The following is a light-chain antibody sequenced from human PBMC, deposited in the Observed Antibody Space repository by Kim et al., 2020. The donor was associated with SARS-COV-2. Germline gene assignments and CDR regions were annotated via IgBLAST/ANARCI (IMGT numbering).Light chain of an antibody. CDR1: QSVSSN. J-gene: IGKJ2*01. CDR3: QQYNNWPLYT. Sequence: EIVMTKSPATLSVSPGERATLSCRASQSVSSNLAWYQQKPGQAPRLLIYGASTRATGIPARFSGSGSGTEFTLTISSLQSEDFAVYYCQQYNNWPLYTFGQGTKLEI. CDR2: GAS. V-gene: IGKV3-15*01.